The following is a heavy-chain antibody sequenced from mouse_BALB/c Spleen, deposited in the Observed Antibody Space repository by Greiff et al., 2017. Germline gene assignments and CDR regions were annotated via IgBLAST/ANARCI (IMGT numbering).Heavy chain of an antibody. CDR3: TRPLHYGNPAWFAY. D-gene: IGHD2-1*01. J-gene: IGHJ3*01. Sequence: EVQLQQSGTVLARPGASVKMSCKASGYTFTSYWMHWVKQRPGQGLEWIGAIYPGNSDTSYNQKFKGKAKLTAVTSTSTAYMELSSLTNEDSAVYYCTRPLHYGNPAWFAYWGQGTLVTVSA. CDR1: GYTFTSYW. V-gene: IGHV1-5*01. CDR2: IYPGNSDT.